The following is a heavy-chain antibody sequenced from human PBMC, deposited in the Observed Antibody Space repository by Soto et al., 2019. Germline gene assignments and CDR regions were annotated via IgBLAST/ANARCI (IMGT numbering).Heavy chain of an antibody. CDR1: GSSICGYY. J-gene: IGHJ5*02. CDR3: ARTYYDFWSGYWRWFDP. D-gene: IGHD3-3*01. V-gene: IGHV4-59*01. CDR2: IYYSGST. Sequence: SETLSLTCTVSGSSICGYYWSWFRQPPGKGLEWIGYIYYSGSTNYNPSLKSRVTISIDTSKNQFSLKLSSVTAADTAVYYCARTYYDFWSGYWRWFDPWGQGTLVTVS.